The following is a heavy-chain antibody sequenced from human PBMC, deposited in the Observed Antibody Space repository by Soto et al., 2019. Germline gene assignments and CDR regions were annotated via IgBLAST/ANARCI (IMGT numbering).Heavy chain of an antibody. V-gene: IGHV3-30-3*01. CDR3: ARGGSSWDLDY. CDR1: GFTFSSYA. Sequence: GGSLRLSCAASGFTFSSYAMHWVRQAPGKGLEWVAVISYDGSNKYYADSVKGRFTISRDNSKNTLYLQMNSLRAEDTAVYYCARGGSSWDLDYWGQGTLVTVSS. D-gene: IGHD6-13*01. J-gene: IGHJ4*02. CDR2: ISYDGSNK.